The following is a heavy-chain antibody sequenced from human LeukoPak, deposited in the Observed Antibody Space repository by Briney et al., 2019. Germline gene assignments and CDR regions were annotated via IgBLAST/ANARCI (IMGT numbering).Heavy chain of an antibody. Sequence: GGSLRLSCAASGFTFSSYGMHWVRQAPGKGLEWVAFIRYDGSNKYYADSVKGRFTISRDNSKNTLYLQMNSLRAEDTAVYYCAKGGTTSSGWQTFDYWGQGTLVTVSS. CDR2: IRYDGSNK. CDR1: GFTFSSYG. V-gene: IGHV3-30*02. CDR3: AKGGTTSSGWQTFDY. D-gene: IGHD6-19*01. J-gene: IGHJ4*02.